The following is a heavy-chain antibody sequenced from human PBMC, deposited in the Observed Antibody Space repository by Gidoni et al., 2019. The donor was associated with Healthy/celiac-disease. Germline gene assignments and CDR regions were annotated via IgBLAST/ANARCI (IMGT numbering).Heavy chain of an antibody. Sequence: QVQLQQWGAGLLKPSETLSLTCAVYGGSFSGYYWSWIRQPPGKGLEWIGEINHSGSTNYNPSLKSRVTISVDTSKNQFSLKLSSVTAADTAVYYCARGEHIVVVPAATRYYYGMDVWGQGTTVTVSS. CDR3: ARGEHIVVVPAATRYYYGMDV. D-gene: IGHD2-2*01. V-gene: IGHV4-34*01. CDR2: INHSGST. CDR1: GGSFSGYY. J-gene: IGHJ6*02.